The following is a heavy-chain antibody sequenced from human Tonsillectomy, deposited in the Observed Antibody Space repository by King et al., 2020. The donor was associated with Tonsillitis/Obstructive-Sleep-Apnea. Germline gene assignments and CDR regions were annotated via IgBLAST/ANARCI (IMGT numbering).Heavy chain of an antibody. J-gene: IGHJ6*02. CDR2: ISAYNGNT. CDR1: GYTFPSYG. Sequence: QLVQSGAEVKKPGASVKVSCKASGYTFPSYGISWVRQAPGQGLEWMGWISAYNGNTNYAQKVQGRVTMTTDTSTSTAYMELRSLRSDDTAVYYCASDGDFGVVTGVVTLPGGYYYGMDVWGQGTTVTVSS. D-gene: IGHD3-3*01. V-gene: IGHV1-18*01. CDR3: ASDGDFGVVTGVVTLPGGYYYGMDV.